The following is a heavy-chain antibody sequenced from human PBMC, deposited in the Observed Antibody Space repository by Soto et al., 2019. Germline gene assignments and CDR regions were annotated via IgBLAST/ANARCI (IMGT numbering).Heavy chain of an antibody. D-gene: IGHD1-20*01. V-gene: IGHV3-33*01. CDR3: ARGITGTRSYYYYGMDV. Sequence: PGGSLRLSCAASGFTFSSYGMHWVRQAPGKGLEWVAVIWYDGSNKYYADSVKGRFTISRDNSKNTLYLQMNSLRAEDTAVYYCARGITGTRSYYYYGMDVWGQGTTVTVSS. CDR2: IWYDGSNK. J-gene: IGHJ6*02. CDR1: GFTFSSYG.